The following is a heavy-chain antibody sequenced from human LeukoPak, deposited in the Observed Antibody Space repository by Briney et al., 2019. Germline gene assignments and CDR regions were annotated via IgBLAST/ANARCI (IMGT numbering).Heavy chain of an antibody. V-gene: IGHV3-7*01. D-gene: IGHD4-17*01. CDR1: GFTFSSYW. Sequence: PGGSLRLSCAASGFTFSSYWMSWVRQAPGKGLEWVANIKQDGSEKYYVDSVKGRFTISRDNAKNSLYLQMNSLRAEDTAVYYCARSRSSVYYYYYMDVWGKGTTVTISS. J-gene: IGHJ6*03. CDR2: IKQDGSEK. CDR3: ARSRSSVYYYYYMDV.